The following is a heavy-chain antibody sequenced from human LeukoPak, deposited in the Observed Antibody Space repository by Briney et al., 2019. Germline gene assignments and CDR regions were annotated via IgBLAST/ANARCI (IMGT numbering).Heavy chain of an antibody. CDR1: GYSFASYW. CDR2: IYPGDSDT. CDR3: AAGSGSYRDAFDI. J-gene: IGHJ3*02. Sequence: GESLKISCKGSGYSFASYWIGWVRQMPGKGLEWMGMIYPGDSDTRYSPSFQGQVTISADKSISTAYLQWSSLKASDTAMYYCAAGSGSYRDAFDIWGQGTMVTVSS. D-gene: IGHD1-26*01. V-gene: IGHV5-51*01.